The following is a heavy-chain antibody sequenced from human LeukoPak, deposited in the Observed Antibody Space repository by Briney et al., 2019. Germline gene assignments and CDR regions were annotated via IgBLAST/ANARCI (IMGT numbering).Heavy chain of an antibody. V-gene: IGHV3-7*03. CDR2: IKYDGSDK. CDR3: ARDEGQLVVGGGHYYYYYMDV. Sequence: AGSLRLSRAASGFTFIDFWMNWVRQSPGKGLEWVAIIKYDGSDKYYVDSVKGRFTISRDNAKNSLYLEMNSLTVEDTAVYYCARDEGQLVVGGGHYYYYYMDVWGKGTTVTVSS. CDR1: GFTFIDFW. D-gene: IGHD6-6*01. J-gene: IGHJ6*03.